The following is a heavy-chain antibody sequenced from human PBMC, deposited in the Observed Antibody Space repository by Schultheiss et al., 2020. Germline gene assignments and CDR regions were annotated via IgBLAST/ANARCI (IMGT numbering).Heavy chain of an antibody. D-gene: IGHD3-22*01. CDR2: IWYDGSNK. CDR1: GFTFSSYG. J-gene: IGHJ3*02. V-gene: IGHV3-33*01. CDR3: AREGRVVMGAFDI. Sequence: GESLKISCAASGFTFSSYGMHWVRQAPGKGLEWVAVIWYDGSNKYYADSVKGRFTISRDNSKNTLYLQMNSLRAEDTAVYYCAREGRVVMGAFDIWGQGTMVTVSS.